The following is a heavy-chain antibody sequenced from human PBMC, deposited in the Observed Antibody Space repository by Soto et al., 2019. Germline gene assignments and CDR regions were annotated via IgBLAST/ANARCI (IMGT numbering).Heavy chain of an antibody. CDR2: IYPSGGDS. V-gene: IGHV1-46*01. Sequence: QVQLVQSGPEVKRPGASVKVSCKTSGYAFTSYYVHWVRQAPGQGLEWIGIIYPSGGDSSSAQKFPCRVSLSSDTSTSTVVMELGSLRYEDTAVYYCAGRETQFGEDAIDMWGQGTVVTVSS. J-gene: IGHJ3*02. CDR1: GYAFTSYY. D-gene: IGHD3-10*01. CDR3: AGRETQFGEDAIDM.